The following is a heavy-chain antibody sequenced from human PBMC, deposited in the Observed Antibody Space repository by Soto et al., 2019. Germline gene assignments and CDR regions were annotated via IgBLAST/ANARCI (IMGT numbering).Heavy chain of an antibody. Sequence: QVQLVQSGAELKKPGASVNISCQASGFTFSDTLINWVRQGPGQRLEWMGWINPANGNTRYSEPFQGRVTISSLSSASTAYMALSDLTSEDTAVYYCARDIVSVGPRANEAFDVWGQGTMITVSS. V-gene: IGHV1-3*01. J-gene: IGHJ3*01. CDR1: GFTFSDTL. D-gene: IGHD1-26*01. CDR3: ARDIVSVGPRANEAFDV. CDR2: INPANGNT.